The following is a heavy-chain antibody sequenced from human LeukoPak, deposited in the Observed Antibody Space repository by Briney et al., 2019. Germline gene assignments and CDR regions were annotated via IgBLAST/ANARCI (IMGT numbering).Heavy chain of an antibody. CDR3: ARDSLVFEESGGVDY. D-gene: IGHD2-15*01. J-gene: IGHJ4*02. CDR1: GFTFSSYA. Sequence: QTGGSLRLSCAASGFTFSSYAMHWVRQAPGKGLEWVALIWYDGSNKYFADSVKGRFTISRDNSKNTVYLQMNSLRAEDTPVYYCARDSLVFEESGGVDYWGQGTLVTVSS. V-gene: IGHV3-33*01. CDR2: IWYDGSNK.